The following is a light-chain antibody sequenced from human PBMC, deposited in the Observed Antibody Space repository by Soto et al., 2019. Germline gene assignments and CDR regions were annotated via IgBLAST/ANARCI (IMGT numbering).Light chain of an antibody. Sequence: ERATLSFRASQSVSSSNFAWYQQKPAQAPRLLIYGASRRAPGIPERFSGSGSGTDFTLTISRLEPEDFAVYYCQQYITSPKTFGQGTKVDIK. V-gene: IGKV3-20*01. CDR3: QQYITSPKT. CDR1: QSVSSSN. J-gene: IGKJ1*01. CDR2: GAS.